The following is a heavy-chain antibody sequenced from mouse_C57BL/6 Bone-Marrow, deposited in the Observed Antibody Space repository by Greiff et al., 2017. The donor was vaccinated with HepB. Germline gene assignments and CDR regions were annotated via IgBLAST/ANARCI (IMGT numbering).Heavy chain of an antibody. CDR2: IYPRDGST. CDR3: ARKKDYSNYVEAMDY. Sequence: QVQLKQSDAELVKPGASVKISCKVSGYTFTDHTIHWMKQRPEQGLEWIGYIYPRDGSTKYNEKFKGKTTLTADKSSSTAYMQLNSLTSEDSAVYFCARKKDYSNYVEAMDYWGQGTSVTVSS. CDR1: GYTFTDHT. D-gene: IGHD2-5*01. J-gene: IGHJ4*01. V-gene: IGHV1-78*01.